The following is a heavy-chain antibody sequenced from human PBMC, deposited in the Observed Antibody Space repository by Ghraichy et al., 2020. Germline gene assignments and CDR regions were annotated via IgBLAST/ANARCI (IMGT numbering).Heavy chain of an antibody. CDR2: TGGSM. V-gene: IGHV3-48*01. J-gene: IGHJ3*01. CDR1: GFTFSSYS. CDR3: VRDEHFAFDF. Sequence: GGSLRLSCVASGFTFSSYSLNWVRQAPGKGLEWLSYTGGSMYYADSVRGRFTISRDNAKNSVFLEMNNLRADDTAVYYCVRDEHFAFDFWGQGTTVTVSS.